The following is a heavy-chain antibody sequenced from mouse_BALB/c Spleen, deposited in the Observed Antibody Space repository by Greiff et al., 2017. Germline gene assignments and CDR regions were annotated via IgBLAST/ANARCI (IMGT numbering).Heavy chain of an antibody. J-gene: IGHJ3*01. CDR1: GFTFSDYY. Sequence: EVKLMESGGGLVKPGGSLKLSCAASGFTFSDYYMYWVRQTPEKRLEWVATISDGGSYTYYPDSVKGRFTISRDNAKNNLYLQMSSLKSEDTAMYYCAREEDDYGFAYWGQGTLVTVSA. CDR3: AREEDDYGFAY. V-gene: IGHV5-4*02. D-gene: IGHD2-4*01. CDR2: ISDGGSYT.